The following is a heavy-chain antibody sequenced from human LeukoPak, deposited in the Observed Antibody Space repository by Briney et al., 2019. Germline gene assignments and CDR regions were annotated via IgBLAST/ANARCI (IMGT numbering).Heavy chain of an antibody. CDR3: ARDLSVNAFDL. CDR2: IFYSGST. CDR1: GGSISSGVSY. Sequence: SQTLSLTCTVSGGSISSGVSYWSWIRQHPGKGLEWIGYIFYSGSTYYNPSLESRVTISVDTSKNQFSLKLSSVTAADTAVYFCARDLSVNAFDLWGQGTLVTVSS. V-gene: IGHV4-31*03. D-gene: IGHD2/OR15-2a*01. J-gene: IGHJ3*01.